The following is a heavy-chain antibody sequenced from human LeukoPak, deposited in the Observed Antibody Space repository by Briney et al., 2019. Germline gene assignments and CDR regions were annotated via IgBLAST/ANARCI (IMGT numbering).Heavy chain of an antibody. V-gene: IGHV4-34*01. Sequence: SETLSLTCAVYGVSLNGYYWSWIRQPPGKGLEWIGEINHSGSTNYNPSLKSRVTISVDTSKNEFSLKHSSVIAAYTAVYYCARIAVAGTIYYWGQGTLVTFSS. CDR2: INHSGST. J-gene: IGHJ4*02. CDR1: GVSLNGYY. D-gene: IGHD6-19*01. CDR3: ARIAVAGTIYY.